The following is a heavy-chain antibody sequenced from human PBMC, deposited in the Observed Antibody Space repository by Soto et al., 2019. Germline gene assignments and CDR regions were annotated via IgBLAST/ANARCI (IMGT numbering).Heavy chain of an antibody. V-gene: IGHV4-34*01. J-gene: IGHJ4*02. Sequence: SETLSLTCAVYGGSFSGYYWSWIRQPPGKGLEWIGEINHSGSTNYNPPLKSRVTISVDTSKNQFSLKLSSVTAADTAVYYCARGRRYCSSTSCPILYFDDRAQRTPVTVSS. CDR3: ARGRRYCSSTSCPILYFDD. CDR1: GGSFSGYY. CDR2: INHSGST. D-gene: IGHD2-2*01.